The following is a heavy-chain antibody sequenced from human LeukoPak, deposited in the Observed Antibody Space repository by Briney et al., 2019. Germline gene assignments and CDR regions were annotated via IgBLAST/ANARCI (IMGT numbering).Heavy chain of an antibody. V-gene: IGHV4-4*02. CDR1: GGSISSSNW. CDR2: IYHSGST. CDR3: ARSSYYDSTYGMDV. J-gene: IGHJ6*02. D-gene: IGHD3-22*01. Sequence: SGTLSLTCAVSGGSISSSNWWSWVRQPPGKGLELIGEIYHSGSTNYNPSLKSRVTISVDNSKNHFSLKLSSVTAADTAVYYCARSSYYDSTYGMDVWGQGTTVTVSS.